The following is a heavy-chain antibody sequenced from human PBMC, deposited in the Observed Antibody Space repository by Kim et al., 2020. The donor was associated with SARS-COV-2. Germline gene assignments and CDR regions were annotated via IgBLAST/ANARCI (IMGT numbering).Heavy chain of an antibody. D-gene: IGHD6-13*01. J-gene: IGHJ5*02. CDR3: ARYVGERLSSSFLHPNPNWFDP. V-gene: IGHV3-7*01. Sequence: GGSLRLSCAASGFTFSSYWMSWVRQAPGKGLEWVANIKQDGSEKYYVDSVKGRFTISRDNAKNSLYLQMNSLRAEDTAVYYCARYVGERLSSSFLHPNPNWFDPWGQGTLVTVSS. CDR2: IKQDGSEK. CDR1: GFTFSSYW.